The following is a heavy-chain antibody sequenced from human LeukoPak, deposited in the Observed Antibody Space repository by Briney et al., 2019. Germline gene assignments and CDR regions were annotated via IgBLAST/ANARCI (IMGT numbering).Heavy chain of an antibody. J-gene: IGHJ3*02. CDR3: ARPRGSYYNRGVHDAFDI. CDR2: IYYSGST. V-gene: IGHV4-59*01. Sequence: SETLSLTCTVSAGSISSYYWSWIRQPPGKGLEWIGYIYYSGSTNYNPSLKSRVTISVDTSKNQFSLKLSSVTAADTAVYYCARPRGSYYNRGVHDAFDIWGQGTMVTVSS. D-gene: IGHD3-10*01. CDR1: AGSISSYY.